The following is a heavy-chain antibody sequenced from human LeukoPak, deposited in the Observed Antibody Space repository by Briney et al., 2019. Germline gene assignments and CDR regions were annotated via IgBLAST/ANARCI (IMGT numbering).Heavy chain of an antibody. V-gene: IGHV3-7*01. D-gene: IGHD3-3*02. CDR3: ARVCLTFLVDGMDV. CDR1: GFTFSSYW. J-gene: IGHJ6*02. Sequence: PGGSLRLSCAASGFTFSSYWMSWVRQAPGKGLEWAANIKQDGSEKYYVDSVKGRFTISRDNAKNSLYLQMNSLRAEDTAVYYCARVCLTFLVDGMDVWGQGTTVTVSS. CDR2: IKQDGSEK.